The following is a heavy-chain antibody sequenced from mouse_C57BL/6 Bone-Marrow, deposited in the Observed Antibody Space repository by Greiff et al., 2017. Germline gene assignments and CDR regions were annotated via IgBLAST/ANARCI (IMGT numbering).Heavy chain of an antibody. D-gene: IGHD4-1*01. J-gene: IGHJ4*01. Sequence: VNVVESGAELARPGASVKMSCKASGYTFTSYTLHWVKQRPGQGLEWIGYINPSSGYTKYNQKFKDKATLTADKSSSTADMQLSSLTSEDSAVYYCARRRKLGRGYAMDYWGQGTSVTVSS. CDR1: GYTFTSYT. CDR3: ARRRKLGRGYAMDY. V-gene: IGHV1-4*01. CDR2: INPSSGYT.